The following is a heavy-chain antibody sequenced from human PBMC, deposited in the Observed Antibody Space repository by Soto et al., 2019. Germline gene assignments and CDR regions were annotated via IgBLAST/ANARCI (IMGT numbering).Heavy chain of an antibody. J-gene: IGHJ4*02. CDR3: TSGISTRATGPDY. D-gene: IGHD5-12*01. CDR2: IRSKANSYAT. V-gene: IGHV3-73*01. CDR1: GFTFSGSA. Sequence: GGSLRLSCAASGFTFSGSAMHWVRQASGKGLEWVGRIRSKANSYATAYAASVKGRFTISRDDSKNTAYLQMNSLKTEDTAVYYCTSGISTRATGPDYWGQGTLVTVSS.